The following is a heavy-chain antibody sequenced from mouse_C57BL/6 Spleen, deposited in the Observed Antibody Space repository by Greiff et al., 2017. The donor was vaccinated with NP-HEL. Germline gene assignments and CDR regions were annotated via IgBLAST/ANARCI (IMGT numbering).Heavy chain of an antibody. CDR3: ALYYGSSYPGFAY. V-gene: IGHV1-26*01. D-gene: IGHD1-1*01. CDR2: INPNNGGT. J-gene: IGHJ3*01. CDR1: GYTFTDYY. Sequence: EVKLQQSGPELVKPGASVKISCKASGYTFTDYYMNWVKQSHGKSLEWIGDINPNNGGTSYNQKFKGKATLTVDKSSSTAYMEPRSLPSEESAVYYCALYYGSSYPGFAYWGQGTLVTVSA.